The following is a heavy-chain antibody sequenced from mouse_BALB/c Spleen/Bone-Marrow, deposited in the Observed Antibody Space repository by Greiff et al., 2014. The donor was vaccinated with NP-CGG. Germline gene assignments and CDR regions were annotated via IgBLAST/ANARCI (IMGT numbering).Heavy chain of an antibody. CDR1: GYAFTNYL. J-gene: IGHJ2*01. CDR3: ARGTTVYYFDY. CDR2: IYPGSGGT. Sequence: VQVVESGAELVRPGTSVKVSCKASGYAFTNYLIEWVKQRPGQSLEWIGVIYPGSGGTNYNEKFRDKATLTADKSSSTAYMQLSSLTSDDSAVYFCARGTTVYYFDYWGQGTTLTVSS. D-gene: IGHD1-1*01. V-gene: IGHV1-54*01.